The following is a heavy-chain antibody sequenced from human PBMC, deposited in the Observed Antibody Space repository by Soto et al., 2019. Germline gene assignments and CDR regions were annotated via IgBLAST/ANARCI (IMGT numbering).Heavy chain of an antibody. Sequence: GGSLRLSCATSGFTFSRCDMNWVRQAPGKGLEWVSFISSSASYMYYADSVKGRFTISRDNSKKSLYLQMNSLRAEDTAVYYCAKRPDAFDIWGQGTMVTVSS. J-gene: IGHJ3*02. CDR3: AKRPDAFDI. CDR1: GFTFSRCD. CDR2: ISSSASYM. V-gene: IGHV3-21*04.